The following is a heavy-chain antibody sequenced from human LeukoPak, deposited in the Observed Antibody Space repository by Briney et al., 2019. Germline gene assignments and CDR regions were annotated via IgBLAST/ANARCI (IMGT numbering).Heavy chain of an antibody. CDR1: GYSFTSYW. CDR3: ARFLGVVPSHFGTDV. V-gene: IGHV5-51*01. D-gene: IGHD2-21*01. J-gene: IGHJ6*02. CDR2: IYPGDSDI. Sequence: GESLKISCKGSGYSFTSYWIGWVRQMPGKGLEWMGIIYPGDSDIRYSPSFQGQVTISADKSISTAYLQWSSLKDSDTAMYYCARFLGVVPSHFGTDVWGQGTTVTASS.